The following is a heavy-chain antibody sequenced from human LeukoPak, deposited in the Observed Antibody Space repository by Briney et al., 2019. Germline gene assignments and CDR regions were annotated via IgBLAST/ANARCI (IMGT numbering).Heavy chain of an antibody. CDR2: IRASGGTA. D-gene: IGHD3-10*01. V-gene: IGHV3-23*01. CDR3: AKVWAHDGSGNPYWHFDL. Sequence: GGSLRLSCAVSGFPFSTFWMSWVRQAPGKGLEWVSAIRASGGTAYYADSVKGRFTISGDNSKNTLYLQMNSLRAEDTAVYYCAKVWAHDGSGNPYWHFDLWGRGTLVTVSS. CDR1: GFPFSTFW. J-gene: IGHJ2*01.